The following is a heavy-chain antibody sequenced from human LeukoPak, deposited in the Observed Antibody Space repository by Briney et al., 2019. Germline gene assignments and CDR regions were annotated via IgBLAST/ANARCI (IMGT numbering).Heavy chain of an antibody. CDR2: IVVGSGNT. J-gene: IGHJ4*02. CDR3: PASTMVRGVINGPPDY. CDR1: GFTFTSSA. Sequence: PLASVKVSCKASGFTFTSSAMQWVRQARGQRLEWIGWIVVGSGNTNYAQKFQERVTITMDMSTSTAYMELSSLRSEDTAVYYCPASTMVRGVINGPPDYWGQGTLVTVSS. D-gene: IGHD3-10*01. V-gene: IGHV1-58*02.